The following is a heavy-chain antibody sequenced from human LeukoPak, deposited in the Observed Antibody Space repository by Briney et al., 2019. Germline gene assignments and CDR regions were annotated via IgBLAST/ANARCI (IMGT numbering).Heavy chain of an antibody. V-gene: IGHV3-74*01. CDR2: INSDGSTT. J-gene: IGHJ3*02. Sequence: PGGSLRLSCAASGFNFKSFWMHWVRQAPGKGLVWVSHINSDGSTTDYADSVRGRFTISRDNAKNTLYLQMNSLTVEDTAVYYCARSYDGFDIWGQGTMVTVSS. CDR1: GFNFKSFW. CDR3: ARSYDGFDI.